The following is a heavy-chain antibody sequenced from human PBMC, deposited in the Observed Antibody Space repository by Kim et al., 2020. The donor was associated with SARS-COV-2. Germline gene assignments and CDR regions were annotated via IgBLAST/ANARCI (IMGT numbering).Heavy chain of an antibody. J-gene: IGHJ4*01. CDR3: ARDLEYSSSSWGFDY. V-gene: IGHV4-61*01. Sequence: SETLSLTCTVSGGSVSSGSYYWSWIRQPPGKGLEWIGYIYYSGSTNYNPSLKSRVTISVDTSKNQFSLKLSSVTAADTAVYYCARDLEYSSSSWGFDYWG. CDR2: IYYSGST. D-gene: IGHD6-6*01. CDR1: GGSVSSGSYY.